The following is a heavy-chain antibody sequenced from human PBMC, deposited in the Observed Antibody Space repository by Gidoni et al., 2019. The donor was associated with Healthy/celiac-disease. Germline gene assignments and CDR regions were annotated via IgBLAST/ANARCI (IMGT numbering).Heavy chain of an antibody. CDR3: ARGPNSSGSPYYYGMDV. Sequence: QVQLVQSGAEVKKPGASVKVSFKASGSTFTGYYMHWVRQAPGQGLEWMGWIDPNSGGTNYAQKVQGRVTMTRDTSISTAYMELSRLRSDDTAVYYCARGPNSSGSPYYYGMDVWGQGTTVTVSS. CDR2: IDPNSGGT. CDR1: GSTFTGYY. V-gene: IGHV1-2*02. D-gene: IGHD3-22*01. J-gene: IGHJ6*02.